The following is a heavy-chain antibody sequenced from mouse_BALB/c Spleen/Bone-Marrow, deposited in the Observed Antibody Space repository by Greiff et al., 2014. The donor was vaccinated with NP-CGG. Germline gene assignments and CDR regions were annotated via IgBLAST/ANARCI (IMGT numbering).Heavy chain of an antibody. CDR1: GFNIKDTY. V-gene: IGHV14-3*02. Sequence: VQLQQSGAELVKPGASIKMSCTASGFNIKDTYMHWVKQRPEQGLEWIGRIDPANGYSIYDPKFQGKATIIADTTSTTAYMQLSNLKSEVTAVYYCALISTATFSYWDFDVWGAGTTVTVSS. CDR2: IDPANGYS. CDR3: ALISTATFSYWDFDV. J-gene: IGHJ1*01. D-gene: IGHD1-2*01.